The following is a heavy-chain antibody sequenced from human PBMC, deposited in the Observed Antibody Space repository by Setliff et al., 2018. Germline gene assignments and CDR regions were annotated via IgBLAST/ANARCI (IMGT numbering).Heavy chain of an antibody. Sequence: GESLKISCQGSGYSFTNNWIAWVRQMPGKGLECMGIIFPGNSNTRYSPSFQGQITISVDKAINTAYLQWTSRKASDTAMYFCARQGCGPTSCHSIDYWGQGPLVTVSS. D-gene: IGHD2-2*01. J-gene: IGHJ4*01. CDR3: ARQGCGPTSCHSIDY. CDR1: GYSFTNNW. CDR2: IFPGNSNT. V-gene: IGHV5-51*01.